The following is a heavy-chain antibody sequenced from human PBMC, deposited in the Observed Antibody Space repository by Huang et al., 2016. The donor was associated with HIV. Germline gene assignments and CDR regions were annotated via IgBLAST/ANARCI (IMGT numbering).Heavy chain of an antibody. D-gene: IGHD3-3*01. CDR1: GFTFSSYG. CDR3: ASLVLRFLEWHPGYFDY. J-gene: IGHJ4*02. Sequence: QVQLVESGGGVVQPGGSLRRSCAASGFTFSSYGMHWVCQAPDKGLELVAVIRYDGSNKFYADSGKGRFTISRDNSKNTLYLQMNSLRAEDTAVYYCASLVLRFLEWHPGYFDYWGQGTLVTVSS. CDR2: IRYDGSNK. V-gene: IGHV3-30*02.